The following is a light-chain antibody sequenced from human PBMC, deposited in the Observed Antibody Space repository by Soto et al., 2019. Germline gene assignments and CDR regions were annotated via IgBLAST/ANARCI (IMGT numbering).Light chain of an antibody. Sequence: QAVVTQPPSVSGAPGQRVTISCTGSSSNIGAGYDIYWYQQLPGTAPKLLIYDNNNRPSGVPDRFSGSNSGTSASLAITGLQAEDEADYYCQSYDTSLNYVFGTGTKLTVL. J-gene: IGLJ1*01. CDR2: DNN. CDR1: SSNIGAGYD. V-gene: IGLV1-40*01. CDR3: QSYDTSLNYV.